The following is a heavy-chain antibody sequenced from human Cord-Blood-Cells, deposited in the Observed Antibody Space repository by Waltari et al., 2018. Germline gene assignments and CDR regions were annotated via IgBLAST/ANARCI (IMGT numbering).Heavy chain of an antibody. CDR1: GGSFSGYY. CDR3: AREGAAAGTGVVAFDI. Sequence: QVQLQQWGAGLLKPSETLSLTRAVYGGSFSGYYWSWIRQPPGKGLEWIGEINHSGSTNYNPSLKSRVTISVDTSKNQFSLKLSSVTAADTAVYYCAREGAAAGTGVVAFDIWGQGTMVTVSS. V-gene: IGHV4-34*01. CDR2: INHSGST. D-gene: IGHD6-13*01. J-gene: IGHJ3*02.